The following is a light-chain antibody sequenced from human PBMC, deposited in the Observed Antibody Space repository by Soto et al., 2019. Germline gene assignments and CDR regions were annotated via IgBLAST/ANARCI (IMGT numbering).Light chain of an antibody. Sequence: EIVLTQSPGTLSLSPGERATLSCRASPNVLNNYLSWYQQKLGQAPRLLIYRGSNRATGIPDRFSGSGSGTDFTLAISRLEPEDFAVYFCQQLGTSPFTFGPGTKVEIK. V-gene: IGKV3-20*01. CDR2: RGS. CDR1: PNVLNNY. CDR3: QQLGTSPFT. J-gene: IGKJ3*01.